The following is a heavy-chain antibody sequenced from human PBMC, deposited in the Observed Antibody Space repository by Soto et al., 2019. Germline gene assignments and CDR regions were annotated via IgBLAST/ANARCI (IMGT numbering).Heavy chain of an antibody. V-gene: IGHV3-15*07. D-gene: IGHD2-2*01. CDR2: IKSKTDGGTT. CDR1: GFTFSNAW. J-gene: IGHJ6*03. CDR3: ARSDIVVVPAATRPPYYYYYMDV. Sequence: GGSLRLSCAASGFTFSNAWMNWVRQAPGKGLEWVGRIKSKTDGGTTDYADSVKGRFTISRDNAKNSLYLQMNSLRAEDTAVYYCARSDIVVVPAATRPPYYYYYMDVWGKGTTVTVSS.